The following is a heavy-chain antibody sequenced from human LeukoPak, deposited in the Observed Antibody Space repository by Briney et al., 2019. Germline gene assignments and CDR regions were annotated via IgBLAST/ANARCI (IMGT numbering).Heavy chain of an antibody. Sequence: SETLSLTCTVSGDSINSLDLWSWVRQPPGKGLEWIGEMYLSGTTHSNPSVKSRVTISIDKSKNQFFLNLSSVTAADTAVYYCARYSGYYTDYFDYWGQGTLVTVSS. D-gene: IGHD3-3*01. CDR1: GDSINSLDL. J-gene: IGHJ4*02. CDR2: MYLSGTT. CDR3: ARYSGYYTDYFDY. V-gene: IGHV4-4*02.